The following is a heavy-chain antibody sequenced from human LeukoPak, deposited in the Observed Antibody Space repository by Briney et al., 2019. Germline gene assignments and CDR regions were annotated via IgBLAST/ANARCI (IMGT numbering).Heavy chain of an antibody. CDR3: ARDKSANYYYYAMDV. D-gene: IGHD6-13*01. J-gene: IGHJ6*02. V-gene: IGHV3-66*01. Sequence: PGGSLRLSCAASGFTVSSNYMSWVRQAPGKGLEWVSVIYIGGSTYYADSVKGRFTISRDISKNTLYLQMNSLRAEDTAVYYCARDKSANYYYYAMDVCGQGTTVTVSS. CDR1: GFTVSSNY. CDR2: IYIGGST.